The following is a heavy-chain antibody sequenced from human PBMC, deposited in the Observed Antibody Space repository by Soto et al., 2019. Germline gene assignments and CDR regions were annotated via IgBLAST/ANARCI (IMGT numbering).Heavy chain of an antibody. CDR3: PESARYCSSADCRA. J-gene: IGHJ5*02. CDR2: ISGSGTIT. D-gene: IGHD2-2*01. CDR1: GVPFSSRA. V-gene: IGHV3-23*01. Sequence: EVQLLESGGGLVQPGGSLRLSCAASGVPFSSRAMSWVRQAPGKGLEWVSAISGSGTITYYADSVKGRFTISRDTSKNTLCLPMNSLRADDTAIYYCPESARYCSSADCRAWGQGTLLTVSS.